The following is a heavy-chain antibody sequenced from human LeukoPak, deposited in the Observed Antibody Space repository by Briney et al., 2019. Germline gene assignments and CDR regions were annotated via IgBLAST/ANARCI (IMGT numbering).Heavy chain of an antibody. Sequence: GGSLRLSCAASGFTFSDYWMHWVRQAPGKGLVWVSRIETDGSSTSYAESVKGRFTISRDNAKNTLYLQMNRLRVEDTAVYYCARDAVGVSGVFDFWGQGTLVIVSS. CDR3: ARDAVGVSGVFDF. D-gene: IGHD1-26*01. CDR2: IETDGSST. J-gene: IGHJ4*02. V-gene: IGHV3-74*01. CDR1: GFTFSDYW.